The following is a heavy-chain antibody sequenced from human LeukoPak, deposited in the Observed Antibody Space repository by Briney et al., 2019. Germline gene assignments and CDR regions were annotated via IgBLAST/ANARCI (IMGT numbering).Heavy chain of an antibody. V-gene: IGHV3-23*01. J-gene: IGHJ5*01. CDR1: GFAFSSYA. D-gene: IGHD2-21*01. CDR2: LSDNGGSP. CDR3: AKDPETYSSRWFDS. Sequence: PGGSLRLSCAASGFAFSSYAMSWVRQAPRKGLEWVSSLSDNGGSPYYADSVKGRFTISRDNSKNTLYLHMNSLRVEDTAVYYCAKDPETYSSRWFDSWGQGTLVTVSS.